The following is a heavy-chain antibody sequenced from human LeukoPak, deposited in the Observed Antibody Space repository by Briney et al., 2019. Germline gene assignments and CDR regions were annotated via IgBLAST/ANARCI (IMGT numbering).Heavy chain of an antibody. CDR2: IIPVLDIA. CDR1: GGTFSSYT. Sequence: ASVKVSCKASGGTFSSYTISWVRQAPGQGLEWMERIIPVLDIANYAQKFQGRVTITADKSTSTAYMELSSLRSEDTAVYYCARDVPSGTTGTTYFQHWGQGTLVTVSS. D-gene: IGHD1-1*01. V-gene: IGHV1-69*04. J-gene: IGHJ1*01. CDR3: ARDVPSGTTGTTYFQH.